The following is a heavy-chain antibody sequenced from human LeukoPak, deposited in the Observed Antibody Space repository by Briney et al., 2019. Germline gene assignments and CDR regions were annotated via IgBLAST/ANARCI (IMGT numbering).Heavy chain of an antibody. J-gene: IGHJ4*02. D-gene: IGHD6-13*01. V-gene: IGHV3-15*01. CDR3: IKEDSSSWLRIDEDY. CDR1: GFTFCSRDW. CDR2: IKSKTDGGTT. Sequence: GGSLRLSCVASGFTFCSRDWMTWVRQAPGKGLGWVGRIKSKTDGGTTDYAAPVKGRFTISRDDSKNTMYLQMNSLKTEDTAVYYCIKEDSSSWLRIDEDYWGQGTLVTVSS.